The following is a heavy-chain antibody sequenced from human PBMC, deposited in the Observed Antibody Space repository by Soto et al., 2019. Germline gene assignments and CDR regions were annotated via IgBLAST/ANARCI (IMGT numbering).Heavy chain of an antibody. Sequence: RASVKVSCKASGYTFTSYGISWVRQAPGQGLEWMGWISAYNGNTNYAQKLQGRVTMTTDTSTSTAYMELRSLRSDDTAVYYCARSLGPVGANGILVDPWGQGTLVTVSS. V-gene: IGHV1-18*01. J-gene: IGHJ5*02. CDR2: ISAYNGNT. D-gene: IGHD1-26*01. CDR3: ARSLGPVGANGILVDP. CDR1: GYTFTSYG.